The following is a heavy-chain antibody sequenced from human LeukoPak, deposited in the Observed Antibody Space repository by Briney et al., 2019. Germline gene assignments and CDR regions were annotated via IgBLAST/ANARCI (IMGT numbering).Heavy chain of an antibody. V-gene: IGHV5-51*01. Sequence: GESLKISCEASGYSFTTYWIGWVRQMPGKGLEWMGIVHPADSKTTYSPSFQGQVTMSADKSINTAYLQWSSLKASDTAVYYCARYCSDVSCGYFDYWGQGTLVTVSS. D-gene: IGHD2-15*01. CDR3: ARYCSDVSCGYFDY. CDR2: VHPADSKT. J-gene: IGHJ4*02. CDR1: GYSFTTYW.